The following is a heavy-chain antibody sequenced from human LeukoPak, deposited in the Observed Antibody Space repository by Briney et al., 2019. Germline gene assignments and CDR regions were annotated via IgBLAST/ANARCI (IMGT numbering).Heavy chain of an antibody. Sequence: GESLKISCKGSGYSFTSYWIGWVRQMPGKGLEWMGITYPGDSDTRYSPSFQGQVTISADKSISTAYLQWSSLKASDTAMYYCARHGITMVRGVILLYGMDVWGQGTTVTVSS. CDR1: GYSFTSYW. J-gene: IGHJ6*02. CDR2: TYPGDSDT. V-gene: IGHV5-51*01. D-gene: IGHD3-10*01. CDR3: ARHGITMVRGVILLYGMDV.